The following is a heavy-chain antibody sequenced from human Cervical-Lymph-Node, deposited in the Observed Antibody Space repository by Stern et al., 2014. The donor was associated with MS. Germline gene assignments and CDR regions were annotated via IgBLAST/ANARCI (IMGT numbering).Heavy chain of an antibody. CDR3: ARVYSSVWYAFGYFQN. J-gene: IGHJ1*01. V-gene: IGHV4-59*02. CDR2: FHYSGNT. CDR1: GGSVTSSY. D-gene: IGHD6-13*01. Sequence: QVQLQESGPGLVKPSETLSLTCTVSGGSVTSSYWAWIRQPPGKGLEWIGYFHYSGNTIFNPSLKSRVTISLDTSTNQFSLRLSAVTAADTAVYYCARVYSSVWYAFGYFQNWGQGTLVTVSS.